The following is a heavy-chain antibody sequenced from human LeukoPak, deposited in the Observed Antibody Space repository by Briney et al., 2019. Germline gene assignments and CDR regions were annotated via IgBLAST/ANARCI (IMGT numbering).Heavy chain of an antibody. V-gene: IGHV3-23*01. Sequence: SCKASGGTFSSYAMSWVRQAPGKGLEWVSAISGSGGSTYYADSVKGRFTISRDNSKNTLYLQMNSLRAEDTAVYYCAKILYSGSYYADYWGQGTLVTVSS. CDR1: GGTFSSYA. D-gene: IGHD1-26*01. J-gene: IGHJ4*02. CDR2: ISGSGGST. CDR3: AKILYSGSYYADY.